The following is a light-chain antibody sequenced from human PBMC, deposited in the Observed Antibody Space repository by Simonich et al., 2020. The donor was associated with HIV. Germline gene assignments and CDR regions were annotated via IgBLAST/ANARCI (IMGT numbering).Light chain of an antibody. CDR2: CAS. CDR3: QQYYTTPPT. J-gene: IGKJ1*01. V-gene: IGKV4-1*01. CDR1: QRVLYSSNNKNY. Sequence: DIVMTQSPDSLAVSLGERATINCKSSQRVLYSSNNKNYLAWYQQKPGQPPKLLIYCASTREVGVPDRFSGSGAGTDFTLTISSLQAEDVAVYYCQQYYTTPPTFGQGTKVEIK.